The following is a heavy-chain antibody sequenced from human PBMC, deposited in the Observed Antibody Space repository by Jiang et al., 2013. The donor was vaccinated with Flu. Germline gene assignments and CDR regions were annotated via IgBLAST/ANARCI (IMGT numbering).Heavy chain of an antibody. CDR2: ISGSSSYI. CDR1: GFTFSSYS. J-gene: IGHJ3*02. V-gene: IGHV3-21*01. D-gene: IGHD6-13*01. CDR3: ARNRYSRLDAFDI. Sequence: VQLVESGGGLVKPGGSLRLSCAASGFTFSSYSINWVRQAPGKGLEWVSSISGSSSYIYYADSVKGRFTVSRDNAKNSLYLQMNSLRAEDTAVYYCARNRYSRLDAFDIWGQGTMVTVSS.